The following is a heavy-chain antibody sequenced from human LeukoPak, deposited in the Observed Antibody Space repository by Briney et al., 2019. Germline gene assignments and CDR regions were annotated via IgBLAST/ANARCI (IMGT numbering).Heavy chain of an antibody. V-gene: IGHV1-2*02. D-gene: IGHD2-8*01. CDR1: GYTFTVNY. J-gene: IGHJ4*02. Sequence: ASVRVSCKPSGYTFTVNYIHWVRQAPGQGPEWMGWINPNSGGTNYAQKFQGRVTMTGDTSISTAYMELSRLTSDDTAVYYCARVGFCTKGVCYSFDYWGQGTLVTVSS. CDR2: INPNSGGT. CDR3: ARVGFCTKGVCYSFDY.